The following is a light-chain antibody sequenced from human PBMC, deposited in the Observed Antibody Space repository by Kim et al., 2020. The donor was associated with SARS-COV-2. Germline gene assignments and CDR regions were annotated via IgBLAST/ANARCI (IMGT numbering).Light chain of an antibody. V-gene: IGKV2-30*02. Sequence: DIVMTQSPLSLPVTLGQPASISCRSSQSLVHSNGNTYLVWFQQRPGQSPRRLIYKVSNRDSGVPDRFSGSGSGTDFTLKISRVEAEDVGVYYCMQATHFPWTFGQGTKVDIK. CDR1: QSLVHSNGNTY. J-gene: IGKJ1*01. CDR3: MQATHFPWT. CDR2: KVS.